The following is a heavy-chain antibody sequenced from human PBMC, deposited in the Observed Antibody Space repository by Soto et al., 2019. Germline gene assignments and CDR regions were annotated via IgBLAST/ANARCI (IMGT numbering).Heavy chain of an antibody. CDR1: GFTFSDYY. D-gene: IGHD3-9*01. V-gene: IGHV3-11*01. J-gene: IGHJ4*02. CDR2: ISSSGTTI. CDR3: ASAGYDILTGYYALAY. Sequence: PGGSLRLSCAASGFTFSDYYMNWIRQAPGKGLEWVPYISSSGTTIYYADSVKGRFTISRDNAKNSLYLQMNGLRAEDTAVYYCASAGYDILTGYYALAYWGQGTLVTVSS.